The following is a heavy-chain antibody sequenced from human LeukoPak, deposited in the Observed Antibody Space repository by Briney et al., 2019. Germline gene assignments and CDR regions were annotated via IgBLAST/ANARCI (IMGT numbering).Heavy chain of an antibody. J-gene: IGHJ4*02. Sequence: SETLSLTCTVSGGSISSYYWSWIRQPPGKGLEWIGSIYYSGSTYYNPSLKSRVTISIDTSKNQFSLKGNSLSAADTAVYYCARGRIFDYWGQGTLVTVSS. V-gene: IGHV4-59*12. CDR2: IYYSGST. D-gene: IGHD2-15*01. CDR3: ARGRIFDY. CDR1: GGSISSYY.